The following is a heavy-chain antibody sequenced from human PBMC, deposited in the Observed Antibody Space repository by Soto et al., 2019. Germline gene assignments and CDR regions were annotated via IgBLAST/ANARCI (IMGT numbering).Heavy chain of an antibody. CDR2: ISWDDDK. V-gene: IGHV2-5*02. CDR3: AHSPIVVVTATPGWFDP. CDR1: GFSLSTSGVG. J-gene: IGHJ5*02. D-gene: IGHD2-21*02. Sequence: QITLKESGPTLVKPTQTLTLTCTFSGFSLSTSGVGVGWIRQPPGKALEWLALISWDDDKRYSPSLKSRLTITKDTSKNQVVLTMTNMDPVDTATYYCAHSPIVVVTATPGWFDPWGQGTLVTVSS.